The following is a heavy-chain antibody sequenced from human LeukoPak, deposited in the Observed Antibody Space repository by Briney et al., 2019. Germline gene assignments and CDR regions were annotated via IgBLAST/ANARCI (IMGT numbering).Heavy chain of an antibody. D-gene: IGHD3-22*01. CDR3: ARDQGYYDSSGQ. V-gene: IGHV4-34*01. CDR2: INHSGST. CDR1: GGSFSGYY. J-gene: IGHJ4*02. Sequence: SETLSLTCAVYGGSFSGYYWSWIRQPPGKGLEWIGEINHSGSTNYNPSLKSRVTISVDTSKNQFSLKLSSVTAADTAVYYCARDQGYYDSSGQWGQGTLVTVSS.